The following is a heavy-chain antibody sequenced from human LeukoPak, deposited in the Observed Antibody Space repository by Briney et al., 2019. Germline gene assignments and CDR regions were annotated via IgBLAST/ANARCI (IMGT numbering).Heavy chain of an antibody. CDR2: LRYDSSNS. CDR1: GFMFSDYG. V-gene: IGHV3-30*02. CDR3: AKVDSRESKLGHYYYYYMDV. J-gene: IGHJ6*03. D-gene: IGHD5-24*01. Sequence: PGGSLRLSCAGSGFMFSDYGMHWVRQAPGKGLQWVAFLRYDSSNSYYADSVKGRFTISRDNSRNTLYLQMSSVRVEDTAVYYCAKVDSRESKLGHYYYYYMDVWGKGTTVTVSS.